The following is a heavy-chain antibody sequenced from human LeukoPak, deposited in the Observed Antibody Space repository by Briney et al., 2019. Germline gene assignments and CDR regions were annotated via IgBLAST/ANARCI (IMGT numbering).Heavy chain of an antibody. J-gene: IGHJ4*02. CDR3: ARYGSSWYLEY. CDR1: GGSVSSKRGA. CDR2: TYYRSKWYA. D-gene: IGHD6-13*01. V-gene: IGHV6-1*01. Sequence: SQTLSLTGALSGGSVSSKRGAWNGISESPSRGLEWLGRTYYRSKWYADYAGSVRSLITISPDTSKNQFSLQLNSVTPEDTAVYFCARYGSSWYLEYWGQGTLVTVSS.